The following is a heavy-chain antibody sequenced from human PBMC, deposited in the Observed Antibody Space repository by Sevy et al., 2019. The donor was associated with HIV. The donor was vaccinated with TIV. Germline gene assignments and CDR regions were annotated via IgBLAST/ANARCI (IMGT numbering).Heavy chain of an antibody. V-gene: IGHV1-24*01. CDR1: GYTLSELS. CDR2: FDPEDGET. J-gene: IGHJ4*02. D-gene: IGHD3-22*01. CDR3: ATTREYYEDSSGYLDF. Sequence: ASVKVSCKVSGYTLSELSIHWVRQAPGKGLEWTGRFDPEDGETIYAQKFQGRVTLTEDTSTDTAYMELRSLKTEDTAVYYCATTREYYEDSSGYLDFWGQGTLVTVSS.